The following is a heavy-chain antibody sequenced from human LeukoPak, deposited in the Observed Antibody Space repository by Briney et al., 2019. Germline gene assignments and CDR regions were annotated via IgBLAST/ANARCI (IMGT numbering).Heavy chain of an antibody. D-gene: IGHD3-3*01. CDR1: GYTFNGYY. Sequence: ASVKVSCKASGYTFNGYYIHWVRQAPGQGLEWMGWINPNSGGTNYAQKFQGRVTMTTDTSTSTAYMELRSLRSDDTAVYYCARVSGPGSDYDFWSGYYRKYFDPWGQGTLVTVSS. J-gene: IGHJ5*02. CDR2: INPNSGGT. V-gene: IGHV1-2*02. CDR3: ARVSGPGSDYDFWSGYYRKYFDP.